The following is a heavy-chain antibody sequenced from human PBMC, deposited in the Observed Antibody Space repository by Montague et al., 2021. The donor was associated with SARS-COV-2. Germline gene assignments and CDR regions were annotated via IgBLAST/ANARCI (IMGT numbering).Heavy chain of an antibody. CDR3: ASLPRITIFGVVIHFDY. J-gene: IGHJ4*02. Sequence: SETLSLTCTVSGGSISSSSSYWGWIRRPPGKGLEWIGSIYYSGSTYYXPSLKSRVTISVDTSKNQFSLKLRPVTAADTAVYYCASLPRITIFGVVIHFDYWGQGTLVTVSS. CDR1: GGSISSSSSY. CDR2: IYYSGST. D-gene: IGHD3-3*01. V-gene: IGHV4-39*01.